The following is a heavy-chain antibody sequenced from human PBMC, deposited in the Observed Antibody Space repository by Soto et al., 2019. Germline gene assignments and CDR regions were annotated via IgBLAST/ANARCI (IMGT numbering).Heavy chain of an antibody. D-gene: IGHD6-13*01. CDR2: IWYDGSQK. V-gene: IGHV3-33*01. Sequence: QVQLVESGGGVVQPGRSLRLSCAASGFSFSGYDMHWVRQAPGKGLEWVAIIWYDGSQKFYADSVKGRFTIARDDSKNTLYLQMDNLRVDDTAVFYCARGLQHLEPIDEWGQGTLVTVAS. CDR3: ARGLQHLEPIDE. CDR1: GFSFSGYD. J-gene: IGHJ4*02.